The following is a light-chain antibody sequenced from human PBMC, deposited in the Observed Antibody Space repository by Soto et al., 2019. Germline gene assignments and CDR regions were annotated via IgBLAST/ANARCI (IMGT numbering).Light chain of an antibody. J-gene: IGKJ2*01. Sequence: EIVMTQSPATPSVSPGERATLSCRASQSVRSSYLAWYQQKPGQAPRLLIYGASTKATVVPARFSGSGSGTEFTLTISSLQSEDLSDYYCQQYSDWPYTFGQGTKLEIK. V-gene: IGKV3-15*01. CDR2: GAS. CDR1: QSVRSSY. CDR3: QQYSDWPYT.